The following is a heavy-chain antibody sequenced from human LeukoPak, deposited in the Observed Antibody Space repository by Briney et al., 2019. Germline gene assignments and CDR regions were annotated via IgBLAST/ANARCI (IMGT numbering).Heavy chain of an antibody. Sequence: PSETLSLTCTVSGGSISSYYWSWIRQPPGKGLEWIGYIYYSGSTNYNPSLKSRVTISVDTSKNQFSLKLSSVTAADTAVYYCAGTYYYDSSGYYHYSLWGQGTLVTVSS. V-gene: IGHV4-59*01. D-gene: IGHD3-22*01. CDR2: IYYSGST. J-gene: IGHJ4*02. CDR3: AGTYYYDSSGYYHYSL. CDR1: GGSISSYY.